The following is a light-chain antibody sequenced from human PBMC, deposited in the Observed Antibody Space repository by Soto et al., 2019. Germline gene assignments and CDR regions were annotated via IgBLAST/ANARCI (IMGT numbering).Light chain of an antibody. J-gene: IGKJ2*01. V-gene: IGKV1-39*01. CDR1: QSISNY. CDR3: QQRYSTPRT. Sequence: DIQMTQSPSSLSASIGDRVTITCRAGQSISNYLNWYQQKPGKAPKLLIYAASSLQSGVPSRFSGSGSGTDFAHTISSMQPEDFATYYCQQRYSTPRTFGQGTKLEIK. CDR2: AAS.